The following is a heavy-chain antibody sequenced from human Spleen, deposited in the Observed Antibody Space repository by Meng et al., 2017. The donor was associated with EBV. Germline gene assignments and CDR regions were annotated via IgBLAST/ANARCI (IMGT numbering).Heavy chain of an antibody. J-gene: IGHJ4*02. CDR2: INEDGATT. CDR3: SRDLVGSDDY. Sequence: VHWVECGGALVQRGGSLRLSCAASEFTFSSLWMTWVRQAPGEGLVWVSRINEDGATTTYADSVKGRFTISRDNAKNTLYLQMNSLRAEDTAVYYCSRDLVGSDDYWGQGTLVTVSS. V-gene: IGHV3-74*03. CDR1: EFTFSSLW. D-gene: IGHD2-8*02.